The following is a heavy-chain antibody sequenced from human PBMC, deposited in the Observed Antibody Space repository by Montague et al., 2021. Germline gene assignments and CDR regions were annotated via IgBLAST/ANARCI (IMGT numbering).Heavy chain of an antibody. CDR3: ATWPAYSTTWYYFDS. D-gene: IGHD2/OR15-2a*01. CDR1: GGSVSSPDW. V-gene: IGHV4-4*02. J-gene: IGHJ4*02. CDR2: IYHNGNT. Sequence: SETLSLTCAVSGGSVSSPDWWSWVRQAPGKGLEWIGDIYHNGNTXFNQSLKSRVTISVDKSKNQFSLQHTSVTAADTAVYYCATWPAYSTTWYYFDSWGQGTQVIVSS.